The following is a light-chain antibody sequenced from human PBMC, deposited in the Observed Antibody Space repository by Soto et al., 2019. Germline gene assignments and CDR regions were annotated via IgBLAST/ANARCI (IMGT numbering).Light chain of an antibody. CDR2: GAS. V-gene: IGKV3-20*01. Sequence: EIVLTQSPGTLSLSPGEGATLSCRASQSVTSSYLAWYQQKPGQALRLLIYGASIRATGIPDRFSGSGSGTDFTLTISRLEPEDFAVYYCQQYGSSRTFGQGTKVEIK. CDR1: QSVTSSY. J-gene: IGKJ1*01. CDR3: QQYGSSRT.